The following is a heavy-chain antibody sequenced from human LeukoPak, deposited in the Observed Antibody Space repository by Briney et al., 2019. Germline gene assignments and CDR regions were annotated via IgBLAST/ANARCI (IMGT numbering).Heavy chain of an antibody. V-gene: IGHV3-23*01. D-gene: IGHD6-13*01. CDR2: ISGSGGST. CDR3: AKDGRYSSSWYDY. CDR1: GFTFSSYA. J-gene: IGHJ4*02. Sequence: GGSLRLSCAASGFTFSSYAMSWVHQAPGKGLEWVSAISGSGGSTYYADSVKGRFTISRDNSKNTLYLQMNSLRAEDTAVYYCAKDGRYSSSWYDYWGQGTLVTVSS.